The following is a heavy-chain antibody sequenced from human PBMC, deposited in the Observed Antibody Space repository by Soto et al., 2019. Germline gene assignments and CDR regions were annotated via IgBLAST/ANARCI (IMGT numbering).Heavy chain of an antibody. CDR1: GFTFSNFW. D-gene: IGHD4-17*01. J-gene: IGHJ5*02. CDR2: ASPDGSST. Sequence: GGSLRLSCAASGFTFSNFWVHWVRQAPGKGLVWVSRASPDGSSTSYADSVKGRFAISRDNAKNMLYMEMNSLRAEDTAVYYCASHGSGDYFWFDPWGQGTLVTVSS. V-gene: IGHV3-74*01. CDR3: ASHGSGDYFWFDP.